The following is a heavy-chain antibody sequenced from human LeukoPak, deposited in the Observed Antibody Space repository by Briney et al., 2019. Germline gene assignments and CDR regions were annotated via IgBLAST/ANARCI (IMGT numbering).Heavy chain of an antibody. D-gene: IGHD4-17*01. CDR3: ARGLLDYGDYHFDY. J-gene: IGHJ4*02. CDR2: IYYSGST. V-gene: IGHV4-59*01. Sequence: SETLSLTCTVPGGSISSYYWSWIRPPPGKGLEWIGYIYYSGSTNYNPSLQSRVTLSVDTSKNQFSLKLSSVTAADTAVYYCARGLLDYGDYHFDYWGQGTLVTVSS. CDR1: GGSISSYY.